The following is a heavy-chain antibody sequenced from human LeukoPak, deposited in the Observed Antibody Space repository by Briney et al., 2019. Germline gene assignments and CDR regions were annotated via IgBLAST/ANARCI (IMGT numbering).Heavy chain of an antibody. D-gene: IGHD6-6*01. J-gene: IGHJ4*02. Sequence: SETLSLTCAVYRGSFSGYYWSWIRQPPGKGLEWIGEINHSGSTNYNPSLKSRVTISVDTSNNQFSLMLSSVTAADTAVYYCAGPPGSDPWGEGTLVTVSS. CDR1: RGSFSGYY. CDR3: AGPPGSDP. CDR2: INHSGST. V-gene: IGHV4-34*01.